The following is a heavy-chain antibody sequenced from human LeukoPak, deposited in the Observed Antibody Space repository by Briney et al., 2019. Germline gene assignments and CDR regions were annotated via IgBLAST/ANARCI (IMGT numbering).Heavy chain of an antibody. Sequence: SETLSLTCAVHGGSFSGYYWTWIRQPPGKGLEWIGEINHSGTTNYNPSLKSRVTISVDTSKNQFSLKLTSVTAADTAVYYCARDSGWELLPPYYFDYWGQGTLVTVSS. J-gene: IGHJ4*02. V-gene: IGHV4-34*01. CDR2: INHSGTT. D-gene: IGHD1-26*01. CDR1: GGSFSGYY. CDR3: ARDSGWELLPPYYFDY.